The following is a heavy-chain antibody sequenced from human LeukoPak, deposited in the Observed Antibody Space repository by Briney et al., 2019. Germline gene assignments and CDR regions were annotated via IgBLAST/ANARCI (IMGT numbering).Heavy chain of an antibody. Sequence: PSETLSLTCAVSGGSISSDSYYWGWIRQPPGKGLEWIGSMFYRGSTYYNSSLKSRVTISVDTSKNQFSLKLSSVTAADTAVYYCARDLGPYNWFDPWGQGTLVTVSS. CDR1: GGSISSDSYY. V-gene: IGHV4-39*07. CDR3: ARDLGPYNWFDP. J-gene: IGHJ5*02. D-gene: IGHD3-16*01. CDR2: MFYRGST.